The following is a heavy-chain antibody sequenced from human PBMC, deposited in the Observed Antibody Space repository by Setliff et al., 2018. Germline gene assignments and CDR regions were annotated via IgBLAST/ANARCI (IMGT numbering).Heavy chain of an antibody. V-gene: IGHV3-48*03. Sequence: PGGSLRLSCAASGFTFSSYEMNWVRQAPGKGPEWVSYISSSGSTIYYADSVKGRFTISRDNAKNSLYLQMNSLRAEDTAVYYCARDHVYGSQYYYYYYGMDVWGQGTTVTVSS. CDR2: ISSSGSTI. J-gene: IGHJ6*02. CDR1: GFTFSSYE. D-gene: IGHD3-10*01. CDR3: ARDHVYGSQYYYYYYGMDV.